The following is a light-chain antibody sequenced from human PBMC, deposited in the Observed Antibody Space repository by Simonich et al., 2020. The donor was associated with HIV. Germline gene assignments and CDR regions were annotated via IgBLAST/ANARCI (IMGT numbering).Light chain of an antibody. CDR2: DVS. Sequence: QSALTQPASVSGSPGQSITISCTRTSSYVGGYNYVSWYQQHPCKSPKIMIYDVSKRPSGVSKRFSGSKSGNTASLTISGLQAEDDADYYCSSYTSSSTVVFGGGTKLTVL. J-gene: IGLJ2*01. CDR1: SSYVGGYNY. V-gene: IGLV2-14*01. CDR3: SSYTSSSTVV.